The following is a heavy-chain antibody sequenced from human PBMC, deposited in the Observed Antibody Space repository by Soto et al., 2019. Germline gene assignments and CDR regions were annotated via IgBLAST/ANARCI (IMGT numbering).Heavy chain of an antibody. Sequence: QVQLQESGPKLVKPSQTLSLTCSVSGGSISTVGHYWTWIRPPPGKGLEWIGSIHHTGSTYYSKSLRSRLTMAVDTSKRQFSLRLSSVTAADTAVYYCARATGTLRSRNCDYWGQGSLVTVSS. D-gene: IGHD1-1*01. CDR2: IHHTGST. V-gene: IGHV4-31*03. CDR3: ARATGTLRSRNCDY. CDR1: GGSISTVGHY. J-gene: IGHJ4*02.